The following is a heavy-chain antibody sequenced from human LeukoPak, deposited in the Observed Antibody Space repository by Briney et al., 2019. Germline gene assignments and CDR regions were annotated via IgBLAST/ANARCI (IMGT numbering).Heavy chain of an antibody. V-gene: IGHV4-39*01. CDR1: GGSISSSSYY. Sequence: SETLSLTCTVSGGSISSSSYYWGWIRQPPGKGLEWIGSIYYSGSTYYNPSLKSRVTISVDTSKNQFSLKLSSVTAADTAVYYCARQFHSGAAAGRWGQGTLVTVSS. J-gene: IGHJ4*02. CDR2: IYYSGST. CDR3: ARQFHSGAAAGR. D-gene: IGHD6-13*01.